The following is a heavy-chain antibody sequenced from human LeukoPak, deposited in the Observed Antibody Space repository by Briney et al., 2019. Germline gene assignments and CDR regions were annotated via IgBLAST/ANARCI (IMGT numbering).Heavy chain of an antibody. D-gene: IGHD1-26*01. Sequence: SETLSLTCAVSGYSISSGYYWGWIRQPPGKGLEWIGSIYHSGSTYYNPSLKSRVTISVDTSKNQFSLKLSSVTAADTAVYYCARDIGNGGSFSFDYWGQGTLVTVSS. CDR2: IYHSGST. J-gene: IGHJ4*02. CDR3: ARDIGNGGSFSFDY. V-gene: IGHV4-38-2*02. CDR1: GYSISSGYY.